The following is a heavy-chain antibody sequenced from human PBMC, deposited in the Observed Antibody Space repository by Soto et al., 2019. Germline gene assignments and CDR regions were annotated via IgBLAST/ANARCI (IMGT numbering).Heavy chain of an antibody. D-gene: IGHD3-22*01. CDR2: IRARGSNK. CDR1: GFTFSSYA. CDR3: AKDSSGYYPYSSHGMDV. V-gene: IGHV3-23*01. J-gene: IGHJ6*02. Sequence: GGSLRLSCAASGFTFSSYAMSWVRKAPGKGPEWVSAIRARGSNKYYADSVKGRFTISRDNSKNTLYLQMNSLRAEDTAVYYCAKDSSGYYPYSSHGMDVWGQGTTVTVSS.